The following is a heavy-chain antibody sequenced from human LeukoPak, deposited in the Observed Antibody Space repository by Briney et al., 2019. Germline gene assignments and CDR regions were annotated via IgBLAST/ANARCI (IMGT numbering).Heavy chain of an antibody. V-gene: IGHV1-2*02. CDR2: INPNSGGT. CDR3: ARAPPIYYGSGSYYNVLYAEGYYFDY. D-gene: IGHD3-10*01. J-gene: IGHJ4*02. Sequence: ASVKVSYKASGYTFTGYYMHWVRQAPGQGLEWMGWINPNSGGTNYAQKFQGRVTMTRDTSISTAYMELSRLRSDDTAVYYCARAPPIYYGSGSYYNVLYAEGYYFDYWGQGTLVTVSS. CDR1: GYTFTGYY.